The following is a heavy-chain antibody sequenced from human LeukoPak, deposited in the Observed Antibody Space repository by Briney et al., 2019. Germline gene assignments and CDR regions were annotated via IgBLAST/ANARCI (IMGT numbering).Heavy chain of an antibody. J-gene: IGHJ4*02. D-gene: IGHD1-26*01. Sequence: GASVKVSCKASGYTFTSYAMHWVRQAPGQRLEWMGWINAGNGNTKYSQKFQGKVTITRDTSASTAYMELSSLRSEDTAVYYCARGVNWELLHFDYWGQGTLVTVSS. CDR3: ARGVNWELLHFDY. V-gene: IGHV1-3*01. CDR2: INAGNGNT. CDR1: GYTFTSYA.